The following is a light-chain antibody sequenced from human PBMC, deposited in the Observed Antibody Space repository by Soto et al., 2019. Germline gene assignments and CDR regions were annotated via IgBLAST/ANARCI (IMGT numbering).Light chain of an antibody. Sequence: QSALTQPPSASGSPGQSVTISCTGTSSDVGGYNYVSWYQQHPGKAPKLMIYEVSKRPSGVPDRFSGSKSGNTASLTVSGLQAEVEADYYCSSYAGSNNRYVFGTGTKLTVL. V-gene: IGLV2-8*01. CDR3: SSYAGSNNRYV. J-gene: IGLJ1*01. CDR2: EVS. CDR1: SSDVGGYNY.